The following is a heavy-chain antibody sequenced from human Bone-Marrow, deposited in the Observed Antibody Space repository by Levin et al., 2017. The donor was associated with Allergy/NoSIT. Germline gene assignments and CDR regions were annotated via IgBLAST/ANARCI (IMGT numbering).Heavy chain of an antibody. J-gene: IGHJ4*02. Sequence: GGSLRLSCAASGFTFNNYAMTWVRQAPGKGLEWVSSIGTSGRSTFYADSLKGRFTISRDNSRNTLYLEINNLRVDDTAIYYCAHVNTAMPSRDYWGQGTLVTVSS. V-gene: IGHV3-23*01. D-gene: IGHD5-18*01. CDR1: GFTFNNYA. CDR2: IGTSGRST. CDR3: AHVNTAMPSRDY.